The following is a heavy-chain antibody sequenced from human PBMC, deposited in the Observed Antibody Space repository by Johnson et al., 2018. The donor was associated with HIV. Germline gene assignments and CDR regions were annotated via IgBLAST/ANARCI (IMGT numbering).Heavy chain of an antibody. J-gene: IGHJ3*02. CDR1: GFTFTDAW. CDR2: ISSSGSTI. V-gene: IGHV3-11*01. CDR3: ARDPGYSSFDI. Sequence: QVQLVESGGGLVKPGGSLRLSCAASGFTFTDAWMSWVRQAPGKGLEWVSYISSSGSTIYYADSVKGRFTISRDNAKNSLYLQMSSLRAEDTAVYYCARDPGYSSFDIWGQGTMVTVSS. D-gene: IGHD6-13*01.